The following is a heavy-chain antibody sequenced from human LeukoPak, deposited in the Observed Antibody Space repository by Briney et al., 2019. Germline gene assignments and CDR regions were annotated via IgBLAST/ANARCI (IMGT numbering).Heavy chain of an antibody. V-gene: IGHV4-39*07. D-gene: IGHD3-10*01. CDR1: GGSISSSSYY. Sequence: SETLSLTCTVSGGSISSSSYYWGWIRQPPGKGLEWIGSIYYSGSTYYNPSLKSRVTISVDTSKNQFSLKLSSVTAADTAVYYCARVFVWRDSSGDYWGQGTLVTVSS. CDR2: IYYSGST. J-gene: IGHJ4*02. CDR3: ARVFVWRDSSGDY.